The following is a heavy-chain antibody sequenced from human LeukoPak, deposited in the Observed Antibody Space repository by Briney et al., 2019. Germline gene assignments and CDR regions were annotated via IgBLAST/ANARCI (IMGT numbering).Heavy chain of an antibody. CDR3: ARDRSSGWYSALDTFDP. CDR2: IGGSGGST. V-gene: IGHV3-23*01. D-gene: IGHD6-19*01. J-gene: IGHJ5*02. Sequence: GGSLRLSCAASGFTFSSYAMSWVRQAPGKGLEWVSAIGGSGGSTYYADSVKGRFTISRDDSKNTLYPQMNSLRAEDTAVYYCARDRSSGWYSALDTFDPWGQGTLVTVSS. CDR1: GFTFSSYA.